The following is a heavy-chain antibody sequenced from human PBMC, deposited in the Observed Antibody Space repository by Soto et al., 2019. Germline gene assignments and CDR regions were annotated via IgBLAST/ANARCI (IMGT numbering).Heavy chain of an antibody. V-gene: IGHV3-15*07. J-gene: IGHJ5*02. CDR1: GFTFGDAW. CDR3: TTLGPS. Sequence: GGFLRLSCVASGFTFGDAWMNWVRQAAGKGLEWVGHVKTKSEGETTDYAAPVKGRFTIWRDDSTNTLYLQMNSLKSEDTGKYFCTTLGPSWGQGTQVTVS. CDR2: VKTKSEGETT.